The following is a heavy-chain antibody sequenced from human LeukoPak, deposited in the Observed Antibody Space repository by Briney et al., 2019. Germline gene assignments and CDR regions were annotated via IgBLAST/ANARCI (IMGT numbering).Heavy chain of an antibody. Sequence: SETLSLTCTVSGDSISSSSYYWGWIRQPPGKGLEWIGSIHYSGRTYSSLKSRVTLSVDTSKNQFSLNLSSVTAADTAVYYWARHSHWLSGCPDWFDPWGQGTLVTVSS. V-gene: IGHV4-39*01. D-gene: IGHD5-12*01. CDR3: ARHSHWLSGCPDWFDP. J-gene: IGHJ5*02. CDR2: IHYSGRT. CDR1: GDSISSSSYY.